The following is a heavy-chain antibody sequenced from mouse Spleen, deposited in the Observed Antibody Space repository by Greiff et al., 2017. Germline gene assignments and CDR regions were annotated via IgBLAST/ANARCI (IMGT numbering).Heavy chain of an antibody. D-gene: IGHD2-14*01. Sequence: VQLKQSGPELVKPGASVKISCKASGYSFTDYNMNWVKQSNGKSLEWIGVINPNYGTTSYNQKFKGKATLTVDQSSSTAYMQLNSLTSEDSAVYYCARKGYFNPYYAMDYWGQGTSVTVSS. CDR1: GYSFTDYN. J-gene: IGHJ4*01. CDR2: INPNYGTT. V-gene: IGHV1-39*01. CDR3: ARKGYFNPYYAMDY.